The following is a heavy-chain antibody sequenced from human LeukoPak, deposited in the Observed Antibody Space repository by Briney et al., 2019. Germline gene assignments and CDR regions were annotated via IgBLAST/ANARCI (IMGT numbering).Heavy chain of an antibody. CDR1: GLTFNTYS. V-gene: IGHV3-48*02. Sequence: GGSLRLSCAASGLTFNTYSMNWVRQAQGKGLEWVSYISSSSSTIYSATSVRGRFTISRDNAKNSLYLQMNSLRDEDTAVYYCARGVEGSQYYDSSGKGNALDIWGQGTMVTVSS. CDR3: ARGVEGSQYYDSSGKGNALDI. D-gene: IGHD3-22*01. CDR2: ISSSSSTI. J-gene: IGHJ3*02.